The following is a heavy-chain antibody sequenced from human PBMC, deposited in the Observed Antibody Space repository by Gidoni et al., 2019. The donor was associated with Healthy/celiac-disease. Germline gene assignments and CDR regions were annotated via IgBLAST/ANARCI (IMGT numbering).Heavy chain of an antibody. J-gene: IGHJ6*02. V-gene: IGHV1-69*02. D-gene: IGHD3-9*01. CDR1: RVAFSSYT. Sequence: QVQLVQSGAEVKKPGSSVKVSCKASRVAFSSYTISWVRQAPGQGLEWMGRIIPILGIANYAQKFQGRVTITADKSTSTAYMELSSLRSEDTAVYYCARGVTIFNYYYGMDVWGQGTTVTVSS. CDR2: IIPILGIA. CDR3: ARGVTIFNYYYGMDV.